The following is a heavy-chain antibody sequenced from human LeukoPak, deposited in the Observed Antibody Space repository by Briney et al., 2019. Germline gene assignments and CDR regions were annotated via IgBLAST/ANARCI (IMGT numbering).Heavy chain of an antibody. J-gene: IGHJ4*02. Sequence: GGSLRLSCAASGFTVSSNYMSWVRQAPGKGLEWVSVIYSGGSTYYADSVKGRFTISRDNSKNTLYLQMNSLRAEDTAVYYCGKEDILPGLDYWAKETLVTFP. CDR1: GFTVSSNY. CDR2: IYSGGST. D-gene: IGHD3-9*01. CDR3: GKEDILPGLDY. V-gene: IGHV3-53*01.